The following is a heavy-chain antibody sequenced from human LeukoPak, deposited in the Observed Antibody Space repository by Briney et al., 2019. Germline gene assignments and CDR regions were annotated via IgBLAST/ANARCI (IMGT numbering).Heavy chain of an antibody. CDR3: ARPTDPDYDFWSGYPH. Sequence: ASVKVSGKASGYTFTSYYMHWVRQAPGQGLEWMGIINPSGGSTSYAQKFQGRVTMTRGTSTSTVYMELSSLRPEDTAVYYCARPTDPDYDFWSGYPHWGQGTPVTVSS. J-gene: IGHJ4*02. V-gene: IGHV1-46*03. CDR1: GYTFTSYY. D-gene: IGHD3-3*01. CDR2: INPSGGST.